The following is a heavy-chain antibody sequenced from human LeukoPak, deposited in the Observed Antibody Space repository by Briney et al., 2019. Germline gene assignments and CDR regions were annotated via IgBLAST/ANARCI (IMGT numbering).Heavy chain of an antibody. CDR1: GFTFSSYA. Sequence: SGGSLRLSCAASGFTFSSYAMSWVRQAPGKGLEWVSVITASGDGTNYADSVKGRFTISRDNSKNTLYLQMNSLRVADTAVYYCANLVNWNDGVDYWGQGTPVTVSS. J-gene: IGHJ4*02. CDR2: ITASGDGT. CDR3: ANLVNWNDGVDY. D-gene: IGHD1-20*01. V-gene: IGHV3-23*01.